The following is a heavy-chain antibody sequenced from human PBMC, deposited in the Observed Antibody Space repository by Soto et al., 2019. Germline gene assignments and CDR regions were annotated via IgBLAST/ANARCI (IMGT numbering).Heavy chain of an antibody. CDR3: ARAPSSSWYPAPLDY. CDR2: ISAYNGNT. V-gene: IGHV1-18*01. Sequence: QVQLVQSGAEVKKPGASVKVSCKASGYTFTSYGISWVRQAPGQGLEWMGWISAYNGNTNYAQKLQGRVTMTTDTSXTTAYMELRSLRSDDTAVYYCARAPSSSWYPAPLDYWGQGTLVTVSS. J-gene: IGHJ4*02. CDR1: GYTFTSYG. D-gene: IGHD6-13*01.